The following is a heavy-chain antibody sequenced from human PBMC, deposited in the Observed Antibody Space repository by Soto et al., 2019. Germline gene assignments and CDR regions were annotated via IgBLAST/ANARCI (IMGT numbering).Heavy chain of an antibody. CDR3: ARERFLEWSGGDYYYGMDV. J-gene: IGHJ6*02. CDR1: GDSVSSNSAA. D-gene: IGHD3-3*01. Sequence: SQTLSLTFAISGDSVSSNSAAWNWIRQSPSRGLEWLGRTYYRSKWYNDYAVSVKSRITINPDTSKNQFSLQLNSVTPEDTAVYYCARERFLEWSGGDYYYGMDVWGQGTTVTVSS. V-gene: IGHV6-1*01. CDR2: TYYRSKWYN.